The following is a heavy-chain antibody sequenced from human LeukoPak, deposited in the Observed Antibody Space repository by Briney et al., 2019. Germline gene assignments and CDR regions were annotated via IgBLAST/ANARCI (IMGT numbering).Heavy chain of an antibody. Sequence: GGSLRLSCAASRFTFSSSAMSWVRQAPGQGLEWLSAIRGNGDTTYYADSVKGRFTISRDNSKNTLYLQMNSLRAEDTAVYYRARGGSSDNGMDVWGQGTTVTVSS. CDR1: RFTFSSSA. CDR2: IRGNGDTT. D-gene: IGHD1-26*01. V-gene: IGHV3-23*01. J-gene: IGHJ6*02. CDR3: ARGGSSDNGMDV.